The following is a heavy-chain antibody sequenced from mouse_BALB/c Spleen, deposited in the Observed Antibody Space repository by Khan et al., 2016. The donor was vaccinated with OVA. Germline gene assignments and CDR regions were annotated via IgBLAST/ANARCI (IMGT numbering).Heavy chain of an antibody. CDR3: ERYGNHCYFDV. V-gene: IGHV1-9*01. CDR1: GYTFSSYW. J-gene: IGHJ1*01. Sequence: VQLQESGAELMKPGASVKISCKATGYTFSSYWIEWVKQRPGHGLEWIGEILPGSGSTNYTERFKGKATFTADTSSNTVYMQLSSLTSDDSAVYYCERYGNHCYFDVWGAGTTVTVAS. CDR2: ILPGSGST. D-gene: IGHD2-1*01.